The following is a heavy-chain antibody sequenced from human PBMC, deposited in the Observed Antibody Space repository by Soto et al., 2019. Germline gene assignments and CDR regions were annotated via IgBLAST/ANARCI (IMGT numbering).Heavy chain of an antibody. CDR1: GFSLTTSGVG. CDR2: IYWDDDK. J-gene: IGHJ4*02. CDR3: AHHPYYGLGSYSFDY. Sequence: QITLKESGPTLVRPTQTLTLTCTFSGFSLTTSGVGVGWIRQPPGKALEWLAVIYWDDDKGYSSSLKSSLTITKDTTKNQVVLTMTNMDPVDTATYYCAHHPYYGLGSYSFDYWGQGTLVTVSS. V-gene: IGHV2-5*02. D-gene: IGHD3-10*01.